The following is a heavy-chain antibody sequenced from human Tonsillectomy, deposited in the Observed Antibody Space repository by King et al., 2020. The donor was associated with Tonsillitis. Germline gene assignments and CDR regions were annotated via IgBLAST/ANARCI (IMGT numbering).Heavy chain of an antibody. CDR1: GGSISSGSYY. J-gene: IGHJ4*02. Sequence: VQLQESGPGLVRPSQTLSLTCTVSGGSISSGSYYWSWIRQPAGKGLEWFGRMYTSGNTNYNPSLKSRVTMSVDTSKNQFSLNLSSVTAADTAVYYCARGDTAMALEYWGQGTLVTVSS. D-gene: IGHD5-18*01. CDR3: ARGDTAMALEY. V-gene: IGHV4-61*02. CDR2: MYTSGNT.